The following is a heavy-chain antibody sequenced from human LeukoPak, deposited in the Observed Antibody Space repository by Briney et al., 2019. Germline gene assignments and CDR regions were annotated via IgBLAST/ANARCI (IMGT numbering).Heavy chain of an antibody. D-gene: IGHD3-10*01. CDR3: ARRTFTRGEPFDY. Sequence: SETLSLTCTVSGYSISSAYFWGWIRQPPGKGLEWIGNIDYSGTTSYNPSLRSRVFMSVDTSRKQFSLKLRSVTATDTAVYYCARRTFTRGEPFDYWGQGTLVTVSS. CDR1: GYSISSAYF. CDR2: IDYSGTT. V-gene: IGHV4-38-2*02. J-gene: IGHJ4*02.